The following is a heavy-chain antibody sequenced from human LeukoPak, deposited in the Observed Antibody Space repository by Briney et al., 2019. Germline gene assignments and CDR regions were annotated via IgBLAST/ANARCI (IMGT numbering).Heavy chain of an antibody. Sequence: PGGSLRLSCAASGFTFSSYGMHWVRQAPGKRLEWVAFIRYDGTNKYYADSVKGRFTISRDNSKNTLYLQINSLRAEDTAVYYCAKDRVGDGDYVGNFDHWGQGTLVTVSP. CDR1: GFTFSSYG. CDR2: IRYDGTNK. CDR3: AKDRVGDGDYVGNFDH. V-gene: IGHV3-30*02. D-gene: IGHD4-17*01. J-gene: IGHJ4*02.